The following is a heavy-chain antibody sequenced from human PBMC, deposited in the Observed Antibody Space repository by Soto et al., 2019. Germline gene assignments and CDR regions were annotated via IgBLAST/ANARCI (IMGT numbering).Heavy chain of an antibody. CDR1: GYSFITYG. J-gene: IGHJ5*02. Sequence: QVQLIQSGAEVKKPGASVKLSCKASGYSFITYGISWVRQSPGQGLEWMGWIPTYSGNTDYAQKFQGRVTMTTDTSTSTVYMELRSLRSDDTAVYYCARDPYSSASRWFDPWGQGTLVTVSS. CDR3: ARDPYSSASRWFDP. V-gene: IGHV1-18*01. CDR2: IPTYSGNT. D-gene: IGHD6-19*01.